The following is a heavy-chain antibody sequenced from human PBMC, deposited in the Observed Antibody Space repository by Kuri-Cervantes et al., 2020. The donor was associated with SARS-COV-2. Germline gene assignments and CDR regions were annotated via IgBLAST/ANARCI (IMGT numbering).Heavy chain of an antibody. D-gene: IGHD2-2*01. CDR2: IKQDGSEK. CDR1: GFTFSSYW. J-gene: IGHJ5*02. CDR3: ASQGSYCSSTSCYSLRFNLDP. Sequence: GESLKISCAASGFTFSSYWMSWVRQAPGKGLEWVANIKQDGSEKYYVDSVKGRFTISRDNAKNSLYLQMSSLRSDDTAVYYCASQGSYCSSTSCYSLRFNLDPWGQGTLVTVSS. V-gene: IGHV3-7*03.